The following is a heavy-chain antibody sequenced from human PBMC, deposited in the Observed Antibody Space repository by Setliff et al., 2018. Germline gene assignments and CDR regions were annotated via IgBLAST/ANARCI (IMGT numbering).Heavy chain of an antibody. CDR2: IYYTGST. J-gene: IGHJ3*02. V-gene: IGHV4-59*01. Sequence: SETLSLTCTVSGGSLNSYYWSWIRQPPGKGLEWIGYIYYTGSTNYNPSLKSRVTISIDTSMDQFSLKLNSVTAADTAVYYCARTQTIHTIYDAFDIWGRGTMVTVSS. CDR1: GGSLNSYY. CDR3: ARTQTIHTIYDAFDI. D-gene: IGHD1-1*01.